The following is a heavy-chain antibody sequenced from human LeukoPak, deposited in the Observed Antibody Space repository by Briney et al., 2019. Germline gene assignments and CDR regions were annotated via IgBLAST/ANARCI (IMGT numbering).Heavy chain of an antibody. CDR1: GASISSYY. V-gene: IGHV4-59*12. CDR2: FYYSGNT. J-gene: IGHJ6*02. CDR3: ARIAYDALDSYYYGMDV. Sequence: SETLSLTCTVSGASISSYYWSWIRQPPGKGLEWIGCFYYSGNTYYYPALNSRVTVSLDTSKTQFSLKLSSVTAADTAVYYCARIAYDALDSYYYGMDVWGQGTTVTVSS. D-gene: IGHD3-3*01.